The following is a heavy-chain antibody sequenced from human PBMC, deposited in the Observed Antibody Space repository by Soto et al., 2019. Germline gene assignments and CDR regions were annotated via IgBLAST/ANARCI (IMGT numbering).Heavy chain of an antibody. D-gene: IGHD4-17*01. J-gene: IGHJ4*02. CDR1: GFSLSTYHMG. CDR3: AHAGDYDLLTFDH. V-gene: IGHV2-5*02. CDR2: IYWDDDK. Sequence: QITLKESGPTLVRPAQTLTLTCDFSGFSLSTYHMGVAWIRQPPGKALEWLALIYWDDDKRYSPSLKDRLAISKETSSNQVVLTITNMAPGDTATYFCAHAGDYDLLTFDHWGPGTLVTVSS.